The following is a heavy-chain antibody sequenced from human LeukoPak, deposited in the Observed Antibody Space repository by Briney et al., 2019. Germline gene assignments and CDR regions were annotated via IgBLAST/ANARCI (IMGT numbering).Heavy chain of an antibody. V-gene: IGHV1-69*01. CDR2: IIPIFGTA. Sequence: ASVKVSCKASGGTFSSYAISWVRQAPGQGLEWMGGIIPIFGTANYAQKFQGRVTITADESTSTAYMELSSLRSEDTAVYYCARETYSYDSSGYLTDWGQGTLVTVSS. D-gene: IGHD3-22*01. CDR3: ARETYSYDSSGYLTD. CDR1: GGTFSSYA. J-gene: IGHJ4*02.